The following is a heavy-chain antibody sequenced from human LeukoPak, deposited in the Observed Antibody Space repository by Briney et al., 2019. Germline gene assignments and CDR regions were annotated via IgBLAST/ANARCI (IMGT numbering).Heavy chain of an antibody. CDR3: ARLSQSAY. J-gene: IGHJ4*02. V-gene: IGHV4-39*01. CDR2: IYYSGST. Sequence: LETLSLTCTVSGGSISSSSYYWGWIRQPPGKGLEWIGSIYYSGSTYYNPSLKSRVTISVDTSKNQFSLKLSSVTAADTAVYYCARLSQSAYWGQGTLVTVSS. D-gene: IGHD5/OR15-5a*01. CDR1: GGSISSSSYY.